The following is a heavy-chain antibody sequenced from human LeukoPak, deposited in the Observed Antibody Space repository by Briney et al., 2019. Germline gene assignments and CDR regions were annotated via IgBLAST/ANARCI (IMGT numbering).Heavy chain of an antibody. CDR3: AKSHDSSGAFDI. CDR2: ISGSGGST. D-gene: IGHD3-22*01. Sequence: GGSLRLSCAASGSTLSSYAMSWVRQAPGKGLEWVSAISGSGGSTYYADSVKGRFTISRDNSKNTLYLQMNSLRAEDTAVYYCAKSHDSSGAFDIWGQGTMVTVSS. J-gene: IGHJ3*02. V-gene: IGHV3-23*01. CDR1: GSTLSSYA.